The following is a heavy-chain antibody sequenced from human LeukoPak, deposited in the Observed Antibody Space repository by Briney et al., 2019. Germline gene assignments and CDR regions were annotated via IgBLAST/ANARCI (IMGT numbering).Heavy chain of an antibody. J-gene: IGHJ6*03. CDR3: ARVGSYYYDYYMDV. V-gene: IGHV4-61*02. D-gene: IGHD2-21*01. CDR2: IYTSGST. Sequence: SETLSLTCTVSGGSISSGSYYWSWIRQPAGKGLEWIGRIYTSGSTNYNPSLKSRVTISVDTSKNQFSLKVSSVTAADTAVYYCARVGSYYYDYYMDVWGKGTTVTVSS. CDR1: GGSISSGSYY.